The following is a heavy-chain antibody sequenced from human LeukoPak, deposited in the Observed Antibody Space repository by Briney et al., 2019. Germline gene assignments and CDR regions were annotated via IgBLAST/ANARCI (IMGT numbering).Heavy chain of an antibody. V-gene: IGHV4-61*02. CDR1: GDSISSGDYY. Sequence: SETLSLTCTVSGDSISSGDYYWSWIRQPAGTGLEWIGRIYTSGSTNYNPSLKSRVTTSVDTSKNQFSLKLSSVTAADTAVYYCARGPYKYDSSGCFDYWGQGTLVTVSS. D-gene: IGHD3-22*01. J-gene: IGHJ4*02. CDR2: IYTSGST. CDR3: ARGPYKYDSSGCFDY.